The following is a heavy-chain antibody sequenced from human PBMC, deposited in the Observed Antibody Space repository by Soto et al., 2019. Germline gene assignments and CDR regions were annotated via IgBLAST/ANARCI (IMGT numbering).Heavy chain of an antibody. V-gene: IGHV4-39*01. Sequence: SETLSLTCTVSGGSISSSSYYWGWIRQPPGKGLEWIGSIYYSGSTYYNPSLKSRVTISVDTSKNQFSLKLSSVTAADTAVYYCARHGVKGGYCSGGSCYSDYYSYMDVWGKGTTVTVSS. D-gene: IGHD2-15*01. J-gene: IGHJ6*03. CDR3: ARHGVKGGYCSGGSCYSDYYSYMDV. CDR1: GGSISSSSYY. CDR2: IYYSGST.